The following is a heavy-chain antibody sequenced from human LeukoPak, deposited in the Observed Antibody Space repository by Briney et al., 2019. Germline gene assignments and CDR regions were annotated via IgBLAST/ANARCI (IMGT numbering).Heavy chain of an antibody. CDR3: ARVRKVFGGVYYYYGMDV. CDR1: GGSISSYY. CDR2: INHSGST. J-gene: IGHJ6*02. Sequence: SETLSLTCTVSGGSISSYYWSWIRQPPGKGLEWIGEINHSGSTNYNPSLKSRVTISVDTSKNRFSLKLSSVTAADTAVYYCARVRKVFGGVYYYYGMDVWGQGTTVTVSS. D-gene: IGHD3-3*01. V-gene: IGHV4-34*01.